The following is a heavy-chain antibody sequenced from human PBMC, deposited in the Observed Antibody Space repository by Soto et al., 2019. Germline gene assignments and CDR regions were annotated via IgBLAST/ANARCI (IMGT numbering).Heavy chain of an antibody. CDR2: VYYNENT. CDR3: ARRERYYGSPGWFDP. D-gene: IGHD3-10*01. J-gene: IGHJ5*01. Sequence: PSGTLSLACSVSGASINNFAYYWGWIRQPPGKGLEWIGTVYYNENTYYNPSLKSRVAISVDTAKNQFSLNLRSVTAADTAIYFCARRERYYGSPGWFDPWGQGTLVTV. V-gene: IGHV4-39*01. CDR1: GASINNFAYY.